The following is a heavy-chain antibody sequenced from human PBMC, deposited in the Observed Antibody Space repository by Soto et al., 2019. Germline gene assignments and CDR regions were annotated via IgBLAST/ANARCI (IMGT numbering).Heavy chain of an antibody. J-gene: IGHJ4*02. D-gene: IGHD3-22*01. V-gene: IGHV1-18*04. Sequence: QVQLVQSGAEEKKPGASVKVSCKASGYTFTSYGISWVRQAPGQGLEWMGWISAYNGNTNYAQKLQGRVTMTTDTSTSTAYMELRSLRSDDTAVYYCARDLYYYDSSGYFYDYWGQGTLVTVSS. CDR2: ISAYNGNT. CDR3: ARDLYYYDSSGYFYDY. CDR1: GYTFTSYG.